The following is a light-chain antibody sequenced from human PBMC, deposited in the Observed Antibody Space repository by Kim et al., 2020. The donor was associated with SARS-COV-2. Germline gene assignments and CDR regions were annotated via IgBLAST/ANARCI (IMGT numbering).Light chain of an antibody. J-gene: IGLJ3*02. CDR3: QAWDSSTRV. CDR1: KLGDKY. CDR2: QDS. Sequence: SVSQGQKASTTCSGDKLGDKYACWYQQKPGQAPVLVIYQDSKRPSGIPERFSGSNSGNTATLTISGTQAMDEADYYCQAWDSSTRVFGGGTQLTVL. V-gene: IGLV3-1*01.